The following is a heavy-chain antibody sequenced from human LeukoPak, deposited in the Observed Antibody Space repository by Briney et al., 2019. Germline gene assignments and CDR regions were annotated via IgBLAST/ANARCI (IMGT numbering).Heavy chain of an antibody. CDR2: ISSSGSTI. CDR1: GFTFSSYA. Sequence: GRSLRLSCAASGFTFSSYAMHWVRQAPGKGLEWVSYISSSGSTIYYADSVKGRFTISRDNAKNSLYLQMNSLRAEDTAVYYCARGPLWFGELSLDYWGQGTLVTVSS. CDR3: ARGPLWFGELSLDY. V-gene: IGHV3-48*03. D-gene: IGHD3-10*01. J-gene: IGHJ4*02.